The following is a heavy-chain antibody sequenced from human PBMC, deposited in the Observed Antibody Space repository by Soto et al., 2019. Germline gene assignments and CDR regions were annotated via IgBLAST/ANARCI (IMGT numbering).Heavy chain of an antibody. Sequence: QVQLQESGPGLVKPSETLSLPCTVSGGSISSYYWSWIRQPPGKGLELIGHIYYLGSTNYNPSLKSRVTISADTSKNQFSLQLRSVTAADTAVYYCARRYGSCFDDWGQGTLVTVSS. CDR2: IYYLGST. J-gene: IGHJ4*02. D-gene: IGHD5-18*01. V-gene: IGHV4-59*08. CDR1: GGSISSYY. CDR3: ARRYGSCFDD.